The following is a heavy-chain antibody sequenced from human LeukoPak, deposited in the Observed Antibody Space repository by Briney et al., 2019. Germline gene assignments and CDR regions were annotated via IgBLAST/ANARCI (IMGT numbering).Heavy chain of an antibody. CDR2: INHSGST. CDR3: ARFSSWYRGYYYYDMDV. D-gene: IGHD6-13*01. CDR1: GGSFSAYF. J-gene: IGHJ6*02. V-gene: IGHV4-34*01. Sequence: PSETLSLTCTVYGGSFSAYFWSWIRQPPGKGLEWIGEINHSGSTNYNPSLKSRVTISVDTSKNQFSLKLSSVTAADTAVYYCARFSSWYRGYYYYDMDVWGQGTTVTVSS.